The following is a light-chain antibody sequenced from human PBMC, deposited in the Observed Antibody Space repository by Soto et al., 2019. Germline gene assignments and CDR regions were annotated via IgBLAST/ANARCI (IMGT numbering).Light chain of an antibody. CDR2: QTS. Sequence: DIVLTQSPATLSSFRGDRLTLPCRASQYINTRLAWYKHRPGQAPRLISYQTSIRGAGIPARFSASGTGTDFTLTISDVQPEEFAVYYCHQRQSWPRTFGQGTKVDIK. V-gene: IGKV3-11*01. J-gene: IGKJ1*01. CDR3: HQRQSWPRT. CDR1: QYINTR.